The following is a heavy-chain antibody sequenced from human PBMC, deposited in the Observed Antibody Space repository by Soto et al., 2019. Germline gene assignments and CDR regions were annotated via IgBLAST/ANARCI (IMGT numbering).Heavy chain of an antibody. Sequence: VQLVQSGGGVIQPGKSLRLSCAASGITFTTYGMHWIRQTPGKGLEWVAVVSYDGSHKYYADSVKGRFTISRDDSKNTLYLQMNSLRVEDTAVYYCAKEMYPRTVLDSSSPWGDYWGQGTLVTVSS. V-gene: IGHV3-30*18. D-gene: IGHD6-6*01. CDR3: AKEMYPRTVLDSSSPWGDY. CDR1: GITFTTYG. J-gene: IGHJ4*02. CDR2: VSYDGSHK.